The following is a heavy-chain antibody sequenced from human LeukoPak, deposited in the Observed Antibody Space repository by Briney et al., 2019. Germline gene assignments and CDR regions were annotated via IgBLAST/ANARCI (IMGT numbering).Heavy chain of an antibody. CDR3: ARDGRYFDWSFDY. CDR2: IKQDGSEK. J-gene: IGHJ4*02. V-gene: IGHV3-7*01. CDR1: GFTFSSYW. Sequence: QPGGSLRLSCAASGFTFSSYWMSWVRQAPGKGLEWMANIKQDGSEKYYVDSVKGRFTISRDNAKNSLYLQMNSLRAEDTAVYYCARDGRYFDWSFDYWGQGTLVTVSS. D-gene: IGHD3-9*01.